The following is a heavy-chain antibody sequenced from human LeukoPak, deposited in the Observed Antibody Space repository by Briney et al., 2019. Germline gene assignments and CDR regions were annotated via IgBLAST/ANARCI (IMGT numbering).Heavy chain of an antibody. CDR2: INPNSGGT. CDR1: GYTFTGYY. V-gene: IGHV1-2*04. J-gene: IGHJ6*02. CDR3: ARGSFGDYEAPYYYYGMDV. D-gene: IGHD4-17*01. Sequence: ASVKVSCKASGYTFTGYYMHWVRQAPGQGLEWMGWINPNSGGTNYAQKFQGWVTMTRDTSISTAYMELSRLRSDDTAVYYCARGSFGDYEAPYYYYGMDVWGQGTTVTVSS.